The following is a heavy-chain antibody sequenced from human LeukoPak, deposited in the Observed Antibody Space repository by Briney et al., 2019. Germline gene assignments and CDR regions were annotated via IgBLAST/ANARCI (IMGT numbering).Heavy chain of an antibody. CDR3: ARKVGYGYALDY. J-gene: IGHJ4*02. V-gene: IGHV3-53*01. Sequence: GGSLRLSCAASGFTFSSNCMTWVRQAPGMGLEWVSVLCSGGSTYYADSVKGRFTISTDNSKNTLYLQMNSLRAEDTAVYYCARKVGYGYALDYWGQGTLVTVSS. D-gene: IGHD5-18*01. CDR1: GFTFSSNC. CDR2: LCSGGST.